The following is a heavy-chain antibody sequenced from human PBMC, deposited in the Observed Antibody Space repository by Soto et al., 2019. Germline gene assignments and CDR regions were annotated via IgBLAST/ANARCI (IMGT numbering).Heavy chain of an antibody. J-gene: IGHJ5*02. V-gene: IGHV4-31*03. CDR2: IYYSGST. D-gene: IGHD3-22*01. Sequence: QVQLQESGPGLVKPSQTLSLTCSVSGGSISSGGYYWSWIRQHPRKGLEWIGYIYYSGSTYYNPSLKSRVTISVDTSKNQFSLNLNSVTAADTAVYYCAGDHGDSRGNWFDPWGQGTLVTVSS. CDR1: GGSISSGGYY. CDR3: AGDHGDSRGNWFDP.